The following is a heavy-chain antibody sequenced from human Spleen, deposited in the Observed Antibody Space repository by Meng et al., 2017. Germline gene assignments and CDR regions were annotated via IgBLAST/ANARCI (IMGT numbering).Heavy chain of an antibody. V-gene: IGHV4-59*02. CDR3: ARGGYSYFDY. D-gene: IGHD5-18*01. CDR2: IDYSGSS. CDR1: TGSVSNYF. Sequence: VQLHESCPGLVKSSETLSLTCSVSTGSVSNYFWSWIRQPPGKGLEWIGYIDYSGSSNYNPSLKSRVTMSVDTSKNQFSLKLRSVAVADTAVYFCARGGYSYFDYWGQGTLVTVSS. J-gene: IGHJ4*02.